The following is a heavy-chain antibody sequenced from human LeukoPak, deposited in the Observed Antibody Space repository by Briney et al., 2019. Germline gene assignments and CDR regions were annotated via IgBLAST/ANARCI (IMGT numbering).Heavy chain of an antibody. CDR1: GFTFSSYA. J-gene: IGHJ3*02. D-gene: IGHD3-10*01. V-gene: IGHV3-23*01. CDR2: ISGSGGST. Sequence: GESLRLSCAASGFTFSSYAMSWVRQAPGKGLEWVSAISGSGGSTYYADSVKGRFTISRDNSKNTLYLQMNSLRAEDTAVYYCAKDMYYYGSGSHYPPQLLDAFEIWGQGTMVTVSS. CDR3: AKDMYYYGSGSHYPPQLLDAFEI.